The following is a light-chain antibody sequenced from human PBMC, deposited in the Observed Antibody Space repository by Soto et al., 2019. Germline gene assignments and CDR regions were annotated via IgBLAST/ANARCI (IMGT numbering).Light chain of an antibody. CDR2: DVT. CDR1: SSDVGGYNY. V-gene: IGLV2-11*01. CDR3: CSYAGTYTLYV. J-gene: IGLJ1*01. Sequence: QSALTQPRSVSGSPGQSVTISCTGTSSDVGGYNYVSWYQQHPAKAPKLLIYDVTKRPSGVPDRFSGSKSGDTASLIISGLPAEDEADYYCCSYAGTYTLYVFGTGTKLTVL.